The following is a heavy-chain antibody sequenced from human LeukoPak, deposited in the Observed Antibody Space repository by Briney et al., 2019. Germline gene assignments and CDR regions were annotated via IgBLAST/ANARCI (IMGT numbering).Heavy chain of an antibody. V-gene: IGHV4-39*01. CDR3: ARGHSNYASSLGSYYMDV. Sequence: PSETLSLTCTVSGGSISSSSYYWGWIRQPPGKGLEWIGSLYYSGSTYYNPSLKSRVTISVDTSKNQFSLKLMSVTAADMAEYYCARGHSNYASSLGSYYMDVWGKGTTVTVSS. CDR1: GGSISSSSYY. CDR2: LYYSGST. J-gene: IGHJ6*03. D-gene: IGHD4-11*01.